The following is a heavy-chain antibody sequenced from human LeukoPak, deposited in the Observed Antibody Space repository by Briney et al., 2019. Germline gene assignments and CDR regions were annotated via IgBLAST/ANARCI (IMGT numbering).Heavy chain of an antibody. CDR2: TYYRSKWYN. CDR3: ARGRNSGFDY. Sequence: SQTLSLTCAISGDSFSSNSVAWNWLRQSPSKGLEWLGRTYYRSKWYNDYAVSVKSRITINPDTSKNQFSLQLNSVTPEDTAVYYCARGRNSGFDYWGQGTLVTVSS. CDR1: GDSFSSNSVA. V-gene: IGHV6-1*01. J-gene: IGHJ4*02. D-gene: IGHD6-19*01.